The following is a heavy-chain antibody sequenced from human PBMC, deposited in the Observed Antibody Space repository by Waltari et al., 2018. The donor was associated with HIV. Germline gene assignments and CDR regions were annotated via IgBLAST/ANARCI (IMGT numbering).Heavy chain of an antibody. V-gene: IGHV3-23*01. D-gene: IGHD2-2*01. CDR1: GLTFRSYA. CDR2: RGAGGETT. J-gene: IGHJ6*02. Sequence: EVQLLESGGGLVQPGGSLRLSCAGSGLTFRSYAMSWVRQAPGKGLEWVSCRGAGGETTHYAASLKGRFTISRDESNNTLYLQMNSLRAEDTAVYYCAKAVRYQLLYYAMDVWGQGTTVTVSS. CDR3: AKAVRYQLLYYAMDV.